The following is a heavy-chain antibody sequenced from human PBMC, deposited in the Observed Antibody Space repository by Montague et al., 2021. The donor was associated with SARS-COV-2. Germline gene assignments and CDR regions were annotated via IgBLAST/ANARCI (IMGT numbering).Heavy chain of an antibody. V-gene: IGHV4-34*01. Sequence: SETLSLTCAVYGGSFSNFYWSWIRQPPGKGLEWIGEINHRGYIXXXPSXGGRVTISVDTSENQFSLKVNSVTAADTAVYYCASAPRNSFGYWAYWGQGTLLTVSS. CDR1: GGSFSNFY. D-gene: IGHD3-22*01. J-gene: IGHJ4*02. CDR3: ASAPRNSFGYWAY. CDR2: INHRGYI.